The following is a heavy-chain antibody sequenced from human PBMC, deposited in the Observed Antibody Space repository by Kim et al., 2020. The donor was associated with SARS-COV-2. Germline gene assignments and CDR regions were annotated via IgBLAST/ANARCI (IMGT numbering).Heavy chain of an antibody. CDR2: T. CDR3: ARHGPLYGMDV. Sequence: TNHNPSLKSRVTISVDTSKNQFSLKLSSVTAADTAVYYCARHGPLYGMDVWGQGTTVTVSS. V-gene: IGHV4-59*08. J-gene: IGHJ6*02.